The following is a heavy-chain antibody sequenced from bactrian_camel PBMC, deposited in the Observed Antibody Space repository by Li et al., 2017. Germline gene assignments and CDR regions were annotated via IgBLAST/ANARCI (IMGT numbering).Heavy chain of an antibody. J-gene: IGHJ4*01. Sequence: HVQLVESGGGSVQTGETLRLSCLGVGVTFEGADMNWYRQPPGKRCELVASISSDGRTYYTDSVKGRFTISRDNAKNTVYLQLNSLRTEDMATYYCAKAMQGTMWYDTSYDYWGPGTQVTVS. V-gene: IGHV3S55*01. CDR3: AKAMQGTMWYDTSYDY. CDR2: ISSDGRT. D-gene: IGHD3*01. CDR1: GVTFEGAD.